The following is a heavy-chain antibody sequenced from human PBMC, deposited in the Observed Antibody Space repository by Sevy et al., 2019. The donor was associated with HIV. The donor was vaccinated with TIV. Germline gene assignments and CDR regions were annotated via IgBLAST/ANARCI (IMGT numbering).Heavy chain of an antibody. CDR2: MWFDGSNT. V-gene: IGHV3-33*01. Sequence: WGSLRLSCAASGFTFSTYGMHWVRQAPGKGLEWVAVMWFDGSNTYYADSVKGRFTISRDIAKNTLHLQMNSLRAEETAVYYCVRDLEFYDYGDYGPAFMPDYWGQGTLVTVSS. J-gene: IGHJ4*02. CDR1: GFTFSTYG. D-gene: IGHD4-17*01. CDR3: VRDLEFYDYGDYGPAFMPDY.